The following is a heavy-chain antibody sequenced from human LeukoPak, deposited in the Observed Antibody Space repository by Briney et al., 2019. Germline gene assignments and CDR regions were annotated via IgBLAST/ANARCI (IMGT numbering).Heavy chain of an antibody. Sequence: PSETLSLTCAVYGVSFSGYYWSWIRQPPGQGLEWIGEVGHSGTTNYNPSLKSRVTISVDTSKNQFSLKLTSVTAADTAVYYCARELISSRAAFDTWGQGTVVTVSS. CDR1: GVSFSGYY. CDR2: VGHSGTT. CDR3: ARELISSRAAFDT. D-gene: IGHD3-10*01. V-gene: IGHV4-34*01. J-gene: IGHJ3*02.